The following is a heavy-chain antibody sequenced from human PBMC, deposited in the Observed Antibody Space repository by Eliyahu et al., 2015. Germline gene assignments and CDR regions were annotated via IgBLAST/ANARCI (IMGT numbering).Heavy chain of an antibody. Sequence: QVQLVESGGGVVQPGRSLXLSCAAXGFTFSXYGMHWVRQAPGKGLEWVAVIWYDGSNKYYADSVKGRFTISRDNSKNTLYLQMNSLRAEDTAVYYCAREGYDILTGYPLFDYWGQGTLVTVSS. J-gene: IGHJ4*02. CDR2: IWYDGSNK. CDR1: GFTFSXYG. V-gene: IGHV3-33*01. D-gene: IGHD3-9*01. CDR3: AREGYDILTGYPLFDY.